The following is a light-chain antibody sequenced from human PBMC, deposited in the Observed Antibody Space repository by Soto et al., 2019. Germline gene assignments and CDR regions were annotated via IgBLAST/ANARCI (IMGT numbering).Light chain of an antibody. J-gene: IGLJ1*01. CDR3: SSYTSSRTLV. CDR1: SSDVGGYDF. V-gene: IGLV2-14*01. CDR2: DVS. Sequence: QSALTQPASVSGSPGQSITISCTGTSSDVGGYDFVSWYQHPGKAPKLMIYDVSDRPSGVSNRFSGSKSGNTASLTISGLQAEEEADYYCSSYTSSRTLVFGTGTKLTVL.